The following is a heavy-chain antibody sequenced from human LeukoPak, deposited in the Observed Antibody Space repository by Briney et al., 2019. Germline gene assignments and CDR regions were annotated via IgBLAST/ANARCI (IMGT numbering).Heavy chain of an antibody. CDR2: ISYDGSTK. D-gene: IGHD3-3*01. CDR3: ARDPTYYDFWSGARNYYYMDV. CDR1: GFTFSTYG. V-gene: IGHV3-30*03. Sequence: PGGSLRLSCTASGFTFSTYGMHWVRQAPGKGLEWVTLISYDGSTKYYSDSVKGRFTISRDNAKNSLYLQMNSLRAEDTAVYYCARDPTYYDFWSGARNYYYMDVWGKGTTVTVSS. J-gene: IGHJ6*03.